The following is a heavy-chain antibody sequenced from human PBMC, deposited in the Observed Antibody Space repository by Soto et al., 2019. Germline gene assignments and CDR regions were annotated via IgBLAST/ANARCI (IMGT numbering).Heavy chain of an antibody. D-gene: IGHD2-15*01. V-gene: IGHV3-48*02. Sequence: EVQLVESGGGLVQPGGSLRLSCAASGFTFSSYSMNWVRQAPGKGLEWVSYISSSSSTIYYADSVKGRFTISRDNAKNSLYLQMNSLRDEDTAMYYCARDSYCSGGSCYSHPFDYWGQGTLVTVSS. J-gene: IGHJ4*02. CDR1: GFTFSSYS. CDR2: ISSSSSTI. CDR3: ARDSYCSGGSCYSHPFDY.